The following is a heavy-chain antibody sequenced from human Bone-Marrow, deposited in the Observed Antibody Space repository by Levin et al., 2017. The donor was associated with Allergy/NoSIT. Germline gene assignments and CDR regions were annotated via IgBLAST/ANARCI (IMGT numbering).Heavy chain of an antibody. CDR3: ARMDSVFGMVDYGLDV. D-gene: IGHD3-3*01. CDR1: GGSISSGDYY. Sequence: SQTLSLTRSVSGGSISSGDYYWNWIRQSPGKGLEWVGYIYDSGNIYYNASPKSRVTIELDTSKNQFSLNLKALTTADTAVYYCARMDSVFGMVDYGLDVWAQGTTVLVSS. J-gene: IGHJ6*02. V-gene: IGHV4-30-4*01. CDR2: IYDSGNI.